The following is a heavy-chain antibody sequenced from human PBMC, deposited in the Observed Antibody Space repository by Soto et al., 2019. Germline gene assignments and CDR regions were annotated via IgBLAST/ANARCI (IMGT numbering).Heavy chain of an antibody. Sequence: PSETLSLTCTVSGDSISSNYWSWIRQPPGKGLEWVGYVYSSGSTKYNPSLKSRVTISVDTPKNQFSLKLRSVTAADTAVYYCARDRSADAYNSFDPWGQGTLVTVSS. V-gene: IGHV4-59*01. CDR2: VYSSGST. CDR3: ARDRSADAYNSFDP. J-gene: IGHJ5*02. CDR1: GDSISSNY. D-gene: IGHD6-13*01.